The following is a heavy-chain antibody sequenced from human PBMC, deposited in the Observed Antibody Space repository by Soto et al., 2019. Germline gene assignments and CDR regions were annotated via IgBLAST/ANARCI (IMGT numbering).Heavy chain of an antibody. CDR2: IMPMFGVT. CDR1: GGTFNSHT. D-gene: IGHD2-2*01. V-gene: IGHV1-69*05. CDR3: AGEGVTSSMSLPWMGYHYYGLDV. Sequence: QVQLVQSGAEVKKPGSSVKVSCRAPGGTFNSHTITWVRQAPGQGLEWMGGIMPMFGVTNYARKFQGRLTMTPNESTTTAYMEVSGLTSGDTAVYYCAGEGVTSSMSLPWMGYHYYGLDVWGQGTTVIVSS. J-gene: IGHJ6*02.